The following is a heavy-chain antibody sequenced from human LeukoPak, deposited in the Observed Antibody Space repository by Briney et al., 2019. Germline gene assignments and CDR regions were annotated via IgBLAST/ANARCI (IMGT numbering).Heavy chain of an antibody. Sequence: GESLKISCKGSGYSFTHYWIGWVRQMPGKGLEWMGFIYPGDSDTTYSPSFQGQVTISADKSINTAYLQWSSLKASDTAMYYCARHDGTLAGAGPDYWGQGTLVSVSS. D-gene: IGHD6-13*01. J-gene: IGHJ4*02. CDR1: GYSFTHYW. CDR2: IYPGDSDT. V-gene: IGHV5-51*01. CDR3: ARHDGTLAGAGPDY.